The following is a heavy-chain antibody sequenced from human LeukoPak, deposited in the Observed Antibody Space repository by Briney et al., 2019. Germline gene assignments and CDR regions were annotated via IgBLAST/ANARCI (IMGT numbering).Heavy chain of an antibody. CDR1: GGSISSSSYY. V-gene: IGHV4-61*05. CDR2: IYYSGST. Sequence: PSETLSLTCTVSGGSISSSSYYWGWIRQPPGQGLEWIGYIYYSGSTNYNPSLKSRVTISVDTSKNQFSLKLSSVTAADTAVYYCARHLSGSEYYFDYWGRGTLVTVSS. J-gene: IGHJ4*02. D-gene: IGHD1-26*01. CDR3: ARHLSGSEYYFDY.